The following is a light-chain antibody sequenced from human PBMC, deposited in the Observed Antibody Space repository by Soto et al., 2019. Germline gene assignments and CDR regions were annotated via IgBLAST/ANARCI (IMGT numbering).Light chain of an antibody. J-gene: IGKJ5*01. CDR3: QQSYGPPFT. V-gene: IGKV1-39*01. CDR1: RSITTF. CDR2: AAS. Sequence: DIQMTQSPSSLSASVGDRVTITCRASRSITTFLTWYQQDPGKAPRLLIYAASSLQSGVPSRFSGSGSGTDLTLTISSLQREDFATYYCQQSYGPPFTFGQGTRLEIK.